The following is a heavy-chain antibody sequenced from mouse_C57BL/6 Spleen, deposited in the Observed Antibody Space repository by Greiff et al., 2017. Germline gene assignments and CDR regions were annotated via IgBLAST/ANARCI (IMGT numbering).Heavy chain of an antibody. V-gene: IGHV1-42*01. CDR2: INPSTGGT. CDR1: GYSFTGYY. CDR3: ARDCGSGGYFDV. Sequence: EVKLMESGPELVKPGASVKISCKASGYSFTGYYMNWVKQSPEKSLEWIGEINPSTGGTTYNQKFKAKATLTVDKASSTAYRQLKSLTSEDSAVYYCARDCGSGGYFDVWGTGTTVTVSS. J-gene: IGHJ1*03. D-gene: IGHD1-3*01.